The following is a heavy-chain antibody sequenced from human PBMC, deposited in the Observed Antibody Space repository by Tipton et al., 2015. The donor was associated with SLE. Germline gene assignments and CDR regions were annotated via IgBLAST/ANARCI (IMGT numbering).Heavy chain of an antibody. Sequence: TLSLTCTVSGGSIRSYYWSWIRQPPGKGLEWIGYIYYSGSTNYNPSLKSRVTISVDTSKNQFSLKLSSVTAADTAVYYCARALCGGDCLEAGFDYWGQGTLVTVPS. J-gene: IGHJ4*02. CDR1: GGSIRSYY. CDR3: ARALCGGDCLEAGFDY. V-gene: IGHV4-59*01. CDR2: IYYSGST. D-gene: IGHD2-21*01.